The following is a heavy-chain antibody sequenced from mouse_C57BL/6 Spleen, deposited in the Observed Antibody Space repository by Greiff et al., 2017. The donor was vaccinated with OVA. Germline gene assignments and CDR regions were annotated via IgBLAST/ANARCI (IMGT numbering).Heavy chain of an antibody. D-gene: IGHD1-1*01. CDR2: INYDGSST. CDR1: GFTFSDYY. Sequence: EVHLVESEGGLVQPGSSMKLSCTASGFTFSDYYMAWVRQVPEKGLEWVANINYDGSSTYYLDSLKSRFIISRDNAKNILYLQMSSLKSEDTATYYCARAYYGSSYGWYFDVWGTGTTVTVSS. J-gene: IGHJ1*03. CDR3: ARAYYGSSYGWYFDV. V-gene: IGHV5-16*01.